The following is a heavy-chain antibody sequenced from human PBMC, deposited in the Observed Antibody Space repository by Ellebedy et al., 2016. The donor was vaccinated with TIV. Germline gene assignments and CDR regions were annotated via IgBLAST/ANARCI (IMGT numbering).Heavy chain of an antibody. CDR2: ISYDGSNK. V-gene: IGHV3-30*04. J-gene: IGHJ4*02. Sequence: GGSLRLSXAASGFAFNSCAMHWVRQAPGKGLEWVAVISYDGSNKYYADSVKGRFTISRDNSKNTLFLQMTSLRAEDTAVYYCASSLYTSAWYEDTDWGQGTLVTVSS. D-gene: IGHD6-19*01. CDR1: GFAFNSCA. CDR3: ASSLYTSAWYEDTD.